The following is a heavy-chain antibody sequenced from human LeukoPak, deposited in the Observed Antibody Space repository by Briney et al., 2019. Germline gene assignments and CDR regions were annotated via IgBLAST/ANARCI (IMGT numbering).Heavy chain of an antibody. V-gene: IGHV4-39*01. D-gene: IGHD3-22*01. CDR2: INYSGST. J-gene: IGHJ4*02. CDR1: GGSMSSSNYF. CDR3: ARRVRDSSGYYFPDY. Sequence: SETLSLTCSVSGGSMSSSNYFWGWVRQPPGKGLAWIGSINYSGSTHYTPSLQSRVTISADTSKNQFSLKLSSVTDADTAVYYCARRVRDSSGYYFPDYWGQGTLVTVSS.